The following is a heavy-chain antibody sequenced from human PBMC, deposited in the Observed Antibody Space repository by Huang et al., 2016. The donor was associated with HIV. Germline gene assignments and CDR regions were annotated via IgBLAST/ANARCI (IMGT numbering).Heavy chain of an antibody. CDR2: IYPVESKS. CDR1: GYSFSIYW. CDR3: AKGRRAFDV. V-gene: IGHV5-51*03. Sequence: EVQLVQSGAEVKKPGESLKISCTGSGYSFSIYWIAWVRQLPGKGLAWMGIIYPVESKSTYSPSFEGHVSISVDKSINTVYLHWSSLKASDTAIYYCAKGRRAFDVWGQGTWVTVSS. J-gene: IGHJ3*01.